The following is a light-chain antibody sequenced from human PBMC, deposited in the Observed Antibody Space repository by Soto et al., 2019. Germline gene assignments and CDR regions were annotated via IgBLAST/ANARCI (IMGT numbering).Light chain of an antibody. J-gene: IGKJ4*01. V-gene: IGKV3-20*01. CDR3: HHYGGSPT. CDR1: QTFGSSY. Sequence: EIVLTQSPGTLSLSPGHRATLSCRASQTFGSSYLAWYQQKPGQAPRLLIYDASNRATGIPDRFSGSGSGTDFTLTISRLEPEDFAVYYCHHYGGSPTFGGGTKVYIK. CDR2: DAS.